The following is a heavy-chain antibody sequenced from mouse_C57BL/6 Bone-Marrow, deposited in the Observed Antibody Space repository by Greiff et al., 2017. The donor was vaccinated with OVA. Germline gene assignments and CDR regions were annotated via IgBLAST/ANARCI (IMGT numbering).Heavy chain of an antibody. CDR3: VRHRVPYYAMDY. V-gene: IGHV10-1*01. D-gene: IGHD3-1*01. J-gene: IGHJ4*01. CDR2: IRSKSNNYAT. CDR1: GFSFNTYA. Sequence: EVKVVESGGGLVQPKGSLKLSCAASGFSFNTYAMNWVRQAPGKGLEWVARIRSKSNNYATYYADSVKDRFTISRDDSESMLYLQMNNLKTEDTAMYYCVRHRVPYYAMDYWGQGTSVTVSS.